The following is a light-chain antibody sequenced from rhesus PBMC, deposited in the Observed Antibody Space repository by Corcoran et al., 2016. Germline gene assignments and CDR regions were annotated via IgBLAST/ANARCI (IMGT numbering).Light chain of an antibody. Sequence: DIQMTQSPSSLSASVGDTVTITCRASQSFSSSLAWYQQKPGKAPKLLIYSASSFQSGVPSRFSGSKSGTDFTLTISSLQPEDIDSYYCRQYYSYPWTFGQGTKVEIK. V-gene: IGKV1-46*01. J-gene: IGKJ1*01. CDR2: SAS. CDR3: RQYYSYPWT. CDR1: QSFSSS.